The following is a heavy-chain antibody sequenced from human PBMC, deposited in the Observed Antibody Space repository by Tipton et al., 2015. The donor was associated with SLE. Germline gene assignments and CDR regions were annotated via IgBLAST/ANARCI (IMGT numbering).Heavy chain of an antibody. CDR2: ITDSGDGA. V-gene: IGHV3-23*01. D-gene: IGHD3-22*01. CDR3: GRGVYSESSVGMDV. CDR1: GFTFNTHG. Sequence: GSLRLSCAASGFTFNTHGMSWLRQAPGKGLEWVSAITDSGDGANYADSVKGRFTISRDNAKNTLYLQVNSLRAEDTAMYYCGRGVYSESSVGMDVWGQGTTVTVSS. J-gene: IGHJ6*02.